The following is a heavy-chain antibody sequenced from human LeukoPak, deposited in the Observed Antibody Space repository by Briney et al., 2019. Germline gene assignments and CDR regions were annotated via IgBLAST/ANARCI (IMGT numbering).Heavy chain of an antibody. J-gene: IGHJ4*02. V-gene: IGHV5-51*01. CDR2: INPGDTNI. Sequence: PRGSLKISCKASGYSFTNYWIGWVGQMPGKGLEWMVMINPGDTNIAYSPSFQGQLTISADRSITTAYLQWSSLKASDTAMYYCARPRRAERDEDFWGQGTLVTVSS. CDR3: ARPRRAERDEDF. CDR1: GYSFTNYW. D-gene: IGHD1-1*01.